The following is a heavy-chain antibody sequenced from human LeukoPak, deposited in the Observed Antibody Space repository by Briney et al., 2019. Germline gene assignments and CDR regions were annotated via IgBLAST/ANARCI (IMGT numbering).Heavy chain of an antibody. CDR1: GYRFTSYW. CDR2: IYPGDSDT. D-gene: IGHD6-19*01. J-gene: IGHJ4*02. Sequence: GESLKISCKGSGYRFTSYWIGWVRQMPGKGLEWMGIIYPGDSDTRYSPSFQGQVTISADKSISTAYLQWSSLKASDTAMHYCARRIAVAGYYFDYWGQGTLVTVSS. V-gene: IGHV5-51*01. CDR3: ARRIAVAGYYFDY.